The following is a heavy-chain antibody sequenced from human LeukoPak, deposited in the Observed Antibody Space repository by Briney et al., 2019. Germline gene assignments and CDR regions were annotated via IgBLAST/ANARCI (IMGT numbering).Heavy chain of an antibody. Sequence: GGSLSLSCSASGFTFSTYSMHWVRQAPGKGLEYVSAISSNGGSTYYADSVKGRFTISRDNSKNTLYLQMSSLRAEDTAVYYCVKGLRFLEWVNWYFDLWGRGTLVTVSS. CDR2: ISSNGGST. CDR1: GFTFSTYS. J-gene: IGHJ2*01. V-gene: IGHV3-64D*09. D-gene: IGHD3-3*01. CDR3: VKGLRFLEWVNWYFDL.